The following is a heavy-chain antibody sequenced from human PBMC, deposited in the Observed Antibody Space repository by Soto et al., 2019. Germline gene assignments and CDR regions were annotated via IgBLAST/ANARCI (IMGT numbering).Heavy chain of an antibody. D-gene: IGHD3-22*01. Sequence: EVQLVESGGGLVQPGGSLKVSCAASGFSFSDSAVHWVRLASGKGLEWIGRIRTKANNYATAYDASVRGRFTISREDSENTAYVQMNSLQTEDTAVYYCARQTYYYDSSADYHFGMDVWGQGTTVIVSS. J-gene: IGHJ6*02. CDR2: IRTKANNYAT. V-gene: IGHV3-73*02. CDR3: ARQTYYYDSSADYHFGMDV. CDR1: GFSFSDSA.